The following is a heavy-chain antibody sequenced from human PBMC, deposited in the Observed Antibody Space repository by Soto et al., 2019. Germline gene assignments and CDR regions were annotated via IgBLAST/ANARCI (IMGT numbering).Heavy chain of an antibody. V-gene: IGHV4-59*01. Sequence: AETLSRTCTVCGGSISSYYWSWIRQPPGKGLEWIGCIYYSGSTNYNPSLKSRVTISVDTSKNQFSLKLSSVTAADTALYYCARDSIAVDGTWNYYYGMDVWGQGTTVX. CDR2: IYYSGST. CDR1: GGSISSYY. CDR3: ARDSIAVDGTWNYYYGMDV. J-gene: IGHJ6*02. D-gene: IGHD6-19*01.